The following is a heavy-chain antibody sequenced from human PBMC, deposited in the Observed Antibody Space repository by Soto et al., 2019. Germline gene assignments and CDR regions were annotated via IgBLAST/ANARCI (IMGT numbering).Heavy chain of an antibody. Sequence: GGSLRLSCAASGFTFSNFAMPWVRQAAGTGLEWVSVIYSGGSTYYADSVKGRFTISRDNSKNTLYLQMNSLRAEDTAVYYCARDLLRYFDWLPTANYGMDVWGQGTTVTVSS. D-gene: IGHD3-9*01. CDR2: IYSGGST. V-gene: IGHV3-53*01. J-gene: IGHJ6*02. CDR1: GFTFSNFA. CDR3: ARDLLRYFDWLPTANYGMDV.